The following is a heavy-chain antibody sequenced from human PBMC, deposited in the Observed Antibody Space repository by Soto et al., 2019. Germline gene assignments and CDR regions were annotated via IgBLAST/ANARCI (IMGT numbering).Heavy chain of an antibody. CDR3: ARDLKETIFGVARAFFDY. CDR1: GYTFTSYG. CDR2: ISAYNGNT. V-gene: IGHV1-18*01. Sequence: ASVKVSCKASGYTFTSYGISWVRQAPGQGLEWMGWISAYNGNTNYAQKLQGRVTMTTDTSTSTAYMELRSLRSDDTAVYYCARDLKETIFGVARAFFDYWGQGTLVTASS. J-gene: IGHJ4*02. D-gene: IGHD3-3*01.